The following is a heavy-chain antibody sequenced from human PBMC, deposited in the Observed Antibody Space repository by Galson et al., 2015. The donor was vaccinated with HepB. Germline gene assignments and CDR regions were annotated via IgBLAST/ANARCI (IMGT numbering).Heavy chain of an antibody. CDR3: ARGGTMVNYFVY. Sequence: SVKVSCKASGYTFTAYYMHWVRQAPGQGLEWMGWINPNSGGTNYAQEFQGRVTMTRDTSISTDYMELTRLRSDDTAVCYCARGGTMVNYFVYWGQGTLLTVSS. V-gene: IGHV1-2*02. J-gene: IGHJ4*02. D-gene: IGHD4/OR15-4a*01. CDR1: GYTFTAYY. CDR2: INPNSGGT.